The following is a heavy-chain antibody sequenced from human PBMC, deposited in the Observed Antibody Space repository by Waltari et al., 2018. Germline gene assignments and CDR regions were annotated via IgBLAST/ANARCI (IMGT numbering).Heavy chain of an antibody. CDR3: AGEGWDQLVDY. Sequence: QVQLVQSGAEVKKPGSSVMVSCKASGGTFSSYAISWVRQAPGQGREWMGGIIPIFGTATNARKFQGRVTITADEPTSTAYMERGSLRSEDTAVYYCAGEGWDQLVDYWGQGTLVTVSS. D-gene: IGHD2-2*01. CDR2: IIPIFGTA. J-gene: IGHJ4*02. CDR1: GGTFSSYA. V-gene: IGHV1-69*01.